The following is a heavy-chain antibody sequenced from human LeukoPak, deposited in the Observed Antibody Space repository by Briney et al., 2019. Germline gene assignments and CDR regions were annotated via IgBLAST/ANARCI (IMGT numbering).Heavy chain of an antibody. CDR3: AKGIDYGGTRIFLHYFDY. CDR1: GFTFSSYA. J-gene: IGHJ4*02. V-gene: IGHV3-23*01. D-gene: IGHD4-23*01. Sequence: GGSLRLSCAASGFTFSSYAMSWVRQAPGKGLEWVSAISGSGGSTYYADSVKGRFTISRDNSKNTLYLQMNSLRAEDTAVYYCAKGIDYGGTRIFLHYFDYWGQGTLVTVSS. CDR2: ISGSGGST.